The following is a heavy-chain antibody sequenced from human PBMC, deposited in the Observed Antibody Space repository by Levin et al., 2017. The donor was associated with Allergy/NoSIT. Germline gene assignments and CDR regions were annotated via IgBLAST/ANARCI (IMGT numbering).Heavy chain of an antibody. D-gene: IGHD6-13*01. CDR1: GFTFSSYS. CDR3: ARDLAGAGTGASWYYHGLDV. Sequence: LSLTCAASGFTFSSYSMNWVRQAPGKGLEWISYISASSAIIYDADSVKGRFTISRDNAKNSVYLQMNSLRAEDTAVYYCARDLAGAGTGASWYYHGLDVWGRGTTVTISS. J-gene: IGHJ6*02. CDR2: ISASSAII. V-gene: IGHV3-48*01.